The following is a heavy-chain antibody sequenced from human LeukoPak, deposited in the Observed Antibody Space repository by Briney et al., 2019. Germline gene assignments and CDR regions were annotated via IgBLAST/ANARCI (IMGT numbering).Heavy chain of an antibody. CDR3: ARQRITYYYGSGRHTKNYYMDV. CDR2: INHSGST. Sequence: NPSETLSLTCAVYGGSFSGDYWSWIRQPPGKGLQWIGEINHSGSTNYNPSLKRRVTISVDTSTNLFSLKLSSVPAADTAVYYCARQRITYYYGSGRHTKNYYMDVWGKGTTVTISS. J-gene: IGHJ6*03. CDR1: GGSFSGDY. V-gene: IGHV4-34*01. D-gene: IGHD3-10*01.